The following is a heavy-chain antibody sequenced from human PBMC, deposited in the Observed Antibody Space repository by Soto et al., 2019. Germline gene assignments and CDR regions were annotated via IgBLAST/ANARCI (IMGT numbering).Heavy chain of an antibody. CDR2: ISGSGGTT. D-gene: IGHD5-12*01. CDR3: ARFSEYSVYDGSYFEY. CDR1: GFTFSSYA. V-gene: IGHV3-23*01. Sequence: EVQLLESGGGLVQPGGSLRLSCAASGFTFSSYAMSWVRQAPGKGLEWVSGISGSGGTTYYAASVKGRFTISRDISKSTLYLQMNSLRAEDTAVYYCARFSEYSVYDGSYFEYWGQGTLVTVSS. J-gene: IGHJ4*02.